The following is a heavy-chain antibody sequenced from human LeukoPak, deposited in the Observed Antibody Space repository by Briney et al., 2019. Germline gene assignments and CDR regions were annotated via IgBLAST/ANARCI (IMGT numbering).Heavy chain of an antibody. V-gene: IGHV7-4-1*02. CDR2: INTNTGNP. J-gene: IGHJ6*03. D-gene: IGHD5-24*01. Sequence: ASVKVSCKASGYTFTSYAMNWVRQAPGQGLEWMGWINTNTGNPTYAQGFTGRFVFSLDTSVSTAYLQISSLKAEDTAVYYCASPAGRDGYNYYYYYYMDVWGKGTTVTVSS. CDR3: ASPAGRDGYNYYYYYYMDV. CDR1: GYTFTSYA.